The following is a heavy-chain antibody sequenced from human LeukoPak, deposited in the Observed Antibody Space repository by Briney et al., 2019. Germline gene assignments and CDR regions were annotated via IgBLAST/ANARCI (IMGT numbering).Heavy chain of an antibody. V-gene: IGHV4-61*02. J-gene: IGHJ4*02. Sequence: SETLSLTCTVSGGSISSGSYYWSWIRQPAGKGLEWIGRIYTSGSTNYNPSLKGRVTISVDKPKNQFSLKLTSVTAADTAVYYCAASSFYYDSSAYNDCWGQGTLVTVSS. CDR3: AASSFYYDSSAYNDC. D-gene: IGHD3-22*01. CDR1: GGSISSGSYY. CDR2: IYTSGST.